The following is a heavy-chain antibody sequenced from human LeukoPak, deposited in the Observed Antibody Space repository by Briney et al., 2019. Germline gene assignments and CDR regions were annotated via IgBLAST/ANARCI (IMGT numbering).Heavy chain of an antibody. CDR3: SRGHYGDYP. CDR2: IRQDGSDK. Sequence: GGSLRLSCEASGFTFSGYWMGWVRQAPGKGLEWVASIRQDGSDKYYVDSVKGRFASSRDNAQNSLFLQVNSLTVDDTAVYYCSRGHYGDYPWGQGTLVTVSS. D-gene: IGHD4-17*01. CDR1: GFTFSGYW. J-gene: IGHJ5*02. V-gene: IGHV3-7*01.